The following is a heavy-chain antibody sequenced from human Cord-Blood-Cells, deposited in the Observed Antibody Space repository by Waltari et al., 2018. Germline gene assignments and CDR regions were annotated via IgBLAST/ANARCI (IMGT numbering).Heavy chain of an antibody. J-gene: IGHJ5*02. CDR3: ARDGTPGEWELLKWFDP. CDR2: ISSSSSYI. D-gene: IGHD1-26*01. CDR1: GFTSSSYT. Sequence: EVQLVESGGGLVKPGGSLRLSGAASGFTSSSYTMNWVRQAPGKGLEWVSSISSSSSYIYYADSVKGRFTISRDNAKNSLYLQMNSLRAEDTAVYYCARDGTPGEWELLKWFDPWGQGTLVTVSS. V-gene: IGHV3-21*01.